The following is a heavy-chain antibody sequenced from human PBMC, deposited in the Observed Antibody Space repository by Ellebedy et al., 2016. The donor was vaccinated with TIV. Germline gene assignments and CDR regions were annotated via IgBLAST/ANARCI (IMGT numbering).Heavy chain of an antibody. CDR2: FDPEDGET. CDR1: GFPFNSYG. V-gene: IGHV1-24*01. D-gene: IGHD4-17*01. Sequence: GESLKISCAASGFPFNSYGMHWVRQAPGKGLEWMGGFDPEDGETIYAQKFQGRVTMTEDTSTDTAYMALSSLRSEDTAVYYCATDYGDFLLDCWGQGTLVTVSS. J-gene: IGHJ4*02. CDR3: ATDYGDFLLDC.